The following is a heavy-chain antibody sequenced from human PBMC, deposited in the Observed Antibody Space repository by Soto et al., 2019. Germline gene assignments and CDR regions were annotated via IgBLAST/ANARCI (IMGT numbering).Heavy chain of an antibody. CDR2: INHSGST. D-gene: IGHD6-19*01. J-gene: IGHJ6*02. CDR1: GGSFSGYY. V-gene: IGHV4-34*01. Sequence: SETLSLTCAVYGGSFSGYYWSWIRQPPGKGLEWIGEINHSGSTNYNPSLKSRVTISVDTSKNQFSLKLSSVTAADTAVYYCARGGAVAGTRYYYYYYGMDVWGQGTTVTVSS. CDR3: ARGGAVAGTRYYYYYYGMDV.